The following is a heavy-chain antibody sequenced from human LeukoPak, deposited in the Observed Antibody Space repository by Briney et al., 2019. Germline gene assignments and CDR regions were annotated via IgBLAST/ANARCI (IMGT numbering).Heavy chain of an antibody. CDR2: IYPDDSDT. Sequence: GESLKISCKGSGYSFTTHWIGWVRQMPGKGLEWMGIIYPDDSDTRYRLSFQGQVTISADKSISTAFLQWSSLKASDTAMYYCARQQVYGITAAGPAISYYYYHMDVWGKGTTVTISS. CDR1: GYSFTTHW. V-gene: IGHV5-51*01. D-gene: IGHD6-13*01. CDR3: ARQQVYGITAAGPAISYYYYHMDV. J-gene: IGHJ6*03.